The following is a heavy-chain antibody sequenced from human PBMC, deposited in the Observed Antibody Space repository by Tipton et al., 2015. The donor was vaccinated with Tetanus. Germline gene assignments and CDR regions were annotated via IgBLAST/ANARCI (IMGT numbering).Heavy chain of an antibody. CDR1: GGSVSGSTYY. D-gene: IGHD1-26*01. CDR3: ARIPVGATLDS. V-gene: IGHV4-61*01. CDR2: ISYSGDT. J-gene: IGHJ4*02. Sequence: TLSLTCTVSGGSVSGSTYYWSWVRQPPGKGPEWIAYISYSGDTNYNPSLKSRVTILIDTSKNQFSLKVKSVTAADTAVYYCARIPVGATLDSWGQGTLVTVSS.